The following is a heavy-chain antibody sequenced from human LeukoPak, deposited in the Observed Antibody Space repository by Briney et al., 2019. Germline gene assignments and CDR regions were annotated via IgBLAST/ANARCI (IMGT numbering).Heavy chain of an antibody. CDR2: ISTTSSTI. Sequence: AGGSLRLSCAASGFTFSTYSMNWVRQAPGKGLEWVSYISTTSSTIYYADSVKGRFTISRDNAKSSLYLQMNSLRAEDTAVYYCARALTPKYSSGWRPYYFDYWGQGTLVTVSS. J-gene: IGHJ4*02. V-gene: IGHV3-48*04. D-gene: IGHD6-19*01. CDR1: GFTFSTYS. CDR3: ARALTPKYSSGWRPYYFDY.